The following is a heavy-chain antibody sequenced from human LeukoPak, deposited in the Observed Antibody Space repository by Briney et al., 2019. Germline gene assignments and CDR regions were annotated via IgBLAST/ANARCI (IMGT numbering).Heavy chain of an antibody. CDR2: INHSGST. D-gene: IGHD6-6*01. CDR1: GGSFSGYY. J-gene: IGHJ4*02. CDR3: ATLKRIAARPLPSYY. V-gene: IGHV4-34*01. Sequence: RPSETLSLTYAVYGGSFSGYYWSWIRQPRGKGLEWIGEINHSGSTNYNPSLKSRVTISVDTSKNQFSLKLSSVTAADTAVYYCATLKRIAARPLPSYYWGQGTLVTVSS.